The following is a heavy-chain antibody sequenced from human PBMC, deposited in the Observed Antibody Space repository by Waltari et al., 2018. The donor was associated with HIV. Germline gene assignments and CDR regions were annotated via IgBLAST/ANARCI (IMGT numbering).Heavy chain of an antibody. V-gene: IGHV3-48*01. D-gene: IGHD2-15*01. J-gene: IGHJ4*02. CDR3: ARDRQFAFDY. CDR2: ISSSGSAL. CDR1: GLTFSSYS. Sequence: EVQLVESGGGLVQQGGSLRLSCAASGLTFSSYSVNRVRQAPGKGLEWVSYISSSGSALYYADSVKGRFSISRDNAKNSLYLQLNSLRGEDTAVYYCARDRQFAFDYWGQGTLVTVSS.